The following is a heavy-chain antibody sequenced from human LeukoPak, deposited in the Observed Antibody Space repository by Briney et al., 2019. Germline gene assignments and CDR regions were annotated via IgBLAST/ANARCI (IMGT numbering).Heavy chain of an antibody. Sequence: GASVKDSCKASGYTFTSYGISWVRQAPGQGLEWMGWINTYNGNTNYAQKLQGRLTMTTDTSTSTAYMELRSLRSDDTAVYYCARDPSLIVGATISFFDYWGQGTLVTVSS. CDR1: GYTFTSYG. CDR2: INTYNGNT. CDR3: ARDPSLIVGATISFFDY. D-gene: IGHD1-26*01. V-gene: IGHV1-18*01. J-gene: IGHJ4*02.